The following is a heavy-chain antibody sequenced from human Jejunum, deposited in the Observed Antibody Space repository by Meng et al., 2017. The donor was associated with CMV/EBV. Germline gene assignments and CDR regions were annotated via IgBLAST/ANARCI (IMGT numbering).Heavy chain of an antibody. J-gene: IGHJ4*02. CDR1: VASPTPLISS. CDR3: ARGGWGNWNFEH. V-gene: IGHV4-61*01. Sequence: SVASPTPLISSCFCIRLPPGKGLEWIGLVEDGGTTRYTPSLVSRVSISVDTSKNQFSLTLNSVTAADTAIYYCARGGWGNWNFEHWGQGKLVTVSS. CDR2: VEDGGTT. D-gene: IGHD3-16*01.